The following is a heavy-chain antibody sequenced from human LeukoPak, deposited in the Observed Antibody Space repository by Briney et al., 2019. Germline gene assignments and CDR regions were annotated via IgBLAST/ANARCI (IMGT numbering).Heavy chain of an antibody. CDR3: AADDYGASDI. CDR1: GGSISNSY. J-gene: IGHJ3*02. V-gene: IGHV4-59*08. D-gene: IGHD4-17*01. Sequence: SETLSLTCTVSGGSISNSYWSWIRQPPGKGLEWIGYIYYSGSTTYNPSLKSRVTISIDTSRTQFSLKVYSVTAADTAVYYCAADDYGASDIWGQGIRVTVSS. CDR2: IYYSGST.